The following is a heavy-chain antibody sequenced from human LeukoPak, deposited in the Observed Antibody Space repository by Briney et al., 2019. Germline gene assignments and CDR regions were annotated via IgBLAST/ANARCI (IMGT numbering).Heavy chain of an antibody. D-gene: IGHD5-12*01. CDR2: MNPNSGNT. CDR1: GYTFTSYD. CDR3: AGRYSGYENLPDY. Sequence: ASVKVSCKASGYTFTSYDINWVRQATGQGLEWMGWMNPNSGNTGYAQKFQGRVTMTRNTSISTAYMELSSLRSEDTAVYYCAGRYSGYENLPDYWGQGTLVTVSS. V-gene: IGHV1-8*01. J-gene: IGHJ4*02.